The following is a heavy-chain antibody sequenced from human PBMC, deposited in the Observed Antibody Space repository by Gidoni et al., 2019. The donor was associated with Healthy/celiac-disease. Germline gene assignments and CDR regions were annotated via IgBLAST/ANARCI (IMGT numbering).Heavy chain of an antibody. J-gene: IGHJ6*02. D-gene: IGHD3-16*02. V-gene: IGHV1-46*01. CDR1: GYTFTSYY. CDR2: INPSGGST. Sequence: QVQLVQSGAEVKKPGASVKVSCKAYGYTFTSYYMHWVRQAPVPGLEWMGIINPSGGSTIYEQKFQGRVTMTRDTSTSTVYMELSSLRAEDTAVYYCARDGPSVGNYGDYVWGSYRSPSPYYYYYGMDVWGQGTTVTVSS. CDR3: ARDGPSVGNYGDYVWGSYRSPSPYYYYYGMDV.